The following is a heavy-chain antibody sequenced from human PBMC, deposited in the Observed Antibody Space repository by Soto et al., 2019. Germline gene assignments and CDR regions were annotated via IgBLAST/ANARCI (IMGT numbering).Heavy chain of an antibody. D-gene: IGHD3-3*01. CDR3: ARSFWSGYYTIGYYYYGMDV. CDR1: GGTFSSYA. Sequence: SVKVSCKASGGTFSSYAISWVRQAPGQGLEWMGGIIPIFGTANYAQKFQGRVTITADESTSTAYMELSSLRSEDTAVYYCARSFWSGYYTIGYYYYGMDVWGQGTTVTSP. CDR2: IIPIFGTA. J-gene: IGHJ6*02. V-gene: IGHV1-69*13.